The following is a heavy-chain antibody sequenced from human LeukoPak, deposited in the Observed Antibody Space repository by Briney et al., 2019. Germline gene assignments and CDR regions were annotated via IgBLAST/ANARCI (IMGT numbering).Heavy chain of an antibody. D-gene: IGHD5-18*01. Sequence: GGSLRLSCAASGFTFSSYAMHWVRQAPGKGLEWVAVISYDGSNKYYADSVKGRFTISRDNSKNTLYLQMNSLRAEDTAVYYCARLQLWLDYWGQGTLVTVSS. CDR1: GFTFSSYA. CDR2: ISYDGSNK. CDR3: ARLQLWLDY. V-gene: IGHV3-30-3*01. J-gene: IGHJ4*02.